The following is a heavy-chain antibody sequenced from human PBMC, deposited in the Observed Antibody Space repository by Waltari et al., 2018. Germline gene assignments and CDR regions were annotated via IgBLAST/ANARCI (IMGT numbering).Heavy chain of an antibody. CDR3: AREGTVGATLCGMDV. Sequence: QVQLVQSGAEVKKPGASVKVCCKASGYTFTSYDINWVRQDTGQGLEWRGWVNPNSGNTGYAQKFQGRVTITRNTSISTAYMERSSLRSEDTAVYYCAREGTVGATLCGMDVWGQGTTVTVSS. CDR2: VNPNSGNT. CDR1: GYTFTSYD. J-gene: IGHJ6*02. D-gene: IGHD1-26*01. V-gene: IGHV1-8*03.